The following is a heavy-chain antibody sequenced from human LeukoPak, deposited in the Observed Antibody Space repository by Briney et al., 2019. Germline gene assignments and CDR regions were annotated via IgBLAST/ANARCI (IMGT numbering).Heavy chain of an antibody. CDR1: GFTFTNAW. V-gene: IGHV3-15*01. J-gene: IGHJ4*02. D-gene: IGHD2-15*01. Sequence: GGSLRLSCAASGFTFTNAWMSWVRQAPGKGLEWVGRIKSKTDGRTTDYAAPVKGRFTISRDDSKNTLYLEMNSLKIEDTAVYYCTTGRSGGSCPYWGQGTLVTVSS. CDR2: IKSKTDGRTT. CDR3: TTGRSGGSCPY.